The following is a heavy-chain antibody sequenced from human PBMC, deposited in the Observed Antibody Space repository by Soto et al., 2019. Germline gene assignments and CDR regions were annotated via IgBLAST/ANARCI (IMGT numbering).Heavy chain of an antibody. V-gene: IGHV1-3*01. D-gene: IGHD2-21*02. CDR2: LNAGNGNT. CDR1: GYTFTSFA. CDR3: ARSIVVVTALDY. Sequence: GSVKVPWKGFGYTFTSFAMHWVRHPPGQRLEWMGWLNAGNGNTKYSQKFQGRVTITRDTSASTAYMELSSLRSEDTAVYYCARSIVVVTALDYWGQGTLVTVSS. J-gene: IGHJ4*02.